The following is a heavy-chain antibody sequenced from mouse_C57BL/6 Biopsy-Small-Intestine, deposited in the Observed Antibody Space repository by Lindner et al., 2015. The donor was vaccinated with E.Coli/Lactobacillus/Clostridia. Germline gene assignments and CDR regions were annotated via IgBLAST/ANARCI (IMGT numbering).Heavy chain of an antibody. J-gene: IGHJ1*03. CDR1: GYTFTNYG. V-gene: IGHV1-66*01. D-gene: IGHD2-4*01. CDR3: AGDRHYDLSDV. Sequence: SVKVSCKASGYTFTNYGVSWVRQAPGQGLEWMAWINTYNGNIKYAERIQGRVTVTTDTSRATAYMELTNLRTDDTGVYYCAGDRHYDLSDVWGTGTPVIVSS. CDR2: INTYNGNI.